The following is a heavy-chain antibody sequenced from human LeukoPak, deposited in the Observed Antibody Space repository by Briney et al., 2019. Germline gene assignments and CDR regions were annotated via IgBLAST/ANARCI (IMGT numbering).Heavy chain of an antibody. CDR1: GFTFSSYS. CDR3: ARSNDYGDYVNY. Sequence: GSLRLSCAASGFTFSSYSMNWVRQAPGKGLEWVSSISSSSSYIYYADSVKGRFTISRDNAKNSLYLQMNSLRAEDTAVYYCARSNDYGDYVNYWGQGTLVTVSS. D-gene: IGHD4-17*01. CDR2: ISSSSSYI. V-gene: IGHV3-21*01. J-gene: IGHJ4*02.